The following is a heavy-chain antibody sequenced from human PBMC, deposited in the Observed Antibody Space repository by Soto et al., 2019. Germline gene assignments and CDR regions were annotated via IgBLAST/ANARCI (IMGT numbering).Heavy chain of an antibody. V-gene: IGHV4-34*01. Sequence: QVQLQQWGAGLLKPSETLSLTCAVYGGSFSGYYWSWIRQAPGKGLEWIGEINHSGSTNYNPSLKSRVTISVDTSKNQFSLKLSSVTAADTAVYYCARGLVSVVVAGFDYWGQGTLVTVSS. CDR1: GGSFSGYY. J-gene: IGHJ4*02. CDR2: INHSGST. D-gene: IGHD2-15*01. CDR3: ARGLVSVVVAGFDY.